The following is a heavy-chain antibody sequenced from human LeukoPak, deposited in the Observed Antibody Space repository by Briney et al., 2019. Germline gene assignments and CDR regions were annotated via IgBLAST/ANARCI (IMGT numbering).Heavy chain of an antibody. D-gene: IGHD6-19*01. V-gene: IGHV3-7*01. Sequence: GGSLRLSCAASGFTFSSFSMNWVRQAPGKGLEWVANIKHDGSEKYHVDSAEGRFTISRDNAKNSLYLQMNSLRAEDTAVYYCAREEWLIRGYFDYWGQGTLVTVSS. CDR2: IKHDGSEK. J-gene: IGHJ4*02. CDR1: GFTFSSFS. CDR3: AREEWLIRGYFDY.